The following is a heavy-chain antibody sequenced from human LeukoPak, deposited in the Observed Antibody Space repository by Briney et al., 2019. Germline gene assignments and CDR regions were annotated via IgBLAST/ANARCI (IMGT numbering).Heavy chain of an antibody. Sequence: GGSLRLSCAASGFTVSSNYMSWVRQAPGKGLEWVSVIYSGGSTYYADSVKGRFTISRDNSKNTLYLQMNSLRAEDTAVYYCYCSGGSCLLSIWGQGTLVTVSS. J-gene: IGHJ4*02. D-gene: IGHD2-15*01. CDR1: GFTVSSNY. V-gene: IGHV3-53*01. CDR3: YCSGGSCLLSI. CDR2: IYSGGST.